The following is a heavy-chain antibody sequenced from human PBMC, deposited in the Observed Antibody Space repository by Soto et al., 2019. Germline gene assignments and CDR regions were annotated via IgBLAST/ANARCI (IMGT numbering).Heavy chain of an antibody. D-gene: IGHD1-20*01. J-gene: IGHJ4*02. V-gene: IGHV3-30-3*01. CDR1: GFPFNMYA. CDR3: VRDNWNTVDLFYF. CDR2: VSHDGAIK. Sequence: QVQLVESGGGVVQPGGSLRLSCAASGFPFNMYAIHWVRQSPGKGLEWVALVSHDGAIKHYADSVKGRFTISRDNSKDTVSLQMNSLTTADTAVYYCVRDNWNTVDLFYFWGQGTLVTVSA.